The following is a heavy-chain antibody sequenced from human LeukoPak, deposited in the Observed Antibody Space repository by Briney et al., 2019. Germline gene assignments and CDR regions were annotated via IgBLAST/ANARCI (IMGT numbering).Heavy chain of an antibody. V-gene: IGHV3-30-3*02. CDR1: GFTFSDYA. CDR2: ISKDGSDK. J-gene: IGHJ4*02. D-gene: IGHD5-12*01. Sequence: GGSLRLSCAASGFTFSDYAMHWVRQAPGKGLEWVAVISKDGSDKYYPGSVRGRFTISRDNSKNTIYLQMDSLRAEDTAVYYCAKIVAAPHYYFDYWGQGTLVTVSS. CDR3: AKIVAAPHYYFDY.